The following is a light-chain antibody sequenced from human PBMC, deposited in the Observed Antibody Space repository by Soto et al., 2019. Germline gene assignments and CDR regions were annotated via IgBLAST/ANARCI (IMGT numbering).Light chain of an antibody. V-gene: IGKV1-27*01. J-gene: IGKJ1*01. Sequence: DIQMTQSPSSLSESVGDRVTITCRASQGISNYLAWYQQKPGKVPRLLIFAASTLQSGAPSRFRGAGSETDFTLTINGLQPEDVATYYCQKYNSAPWTFGQGTKVEIK. CDR1: QGISNY. CDR2: AAS. CDR3: QKYNSAPWT.